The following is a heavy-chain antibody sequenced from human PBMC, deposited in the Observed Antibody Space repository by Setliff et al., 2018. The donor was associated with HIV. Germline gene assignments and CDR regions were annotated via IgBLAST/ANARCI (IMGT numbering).Heavy chain of an antibody. CDR1: GYTFINYA. Sequence: ASVKVSCKASGYTFINYAMNWVRQAPGQGLEWMGWINTHTGSPTYAQRFQDRFIMTSDTATNTAFLELKSLTSDDTAVYYCVSRQLGGVDFWGQGTLVTVSS. CDR2: INTHTGSP. J-gene: IGHJ4*02. CDR3: VSRQLGGVDF. D-gene: IGHD2-8*02. V-gene: IGHV1-8*02.